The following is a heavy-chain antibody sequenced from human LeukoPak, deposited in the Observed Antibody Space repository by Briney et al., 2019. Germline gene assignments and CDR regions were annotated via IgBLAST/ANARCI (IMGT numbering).Heavy chain of an antibody. CDR1: GFMFSTYW. Sequence: PGGSLRLSCAASGFMFSTYWMHWVRQAPGKGVAWVSRINSDGSSTTYADSVKGRFTISRDNSKNTLYLQMNSLRAEDTAVYYCAKDAQASHCSSTSCSIDYWGQGTLVTVSS. CDR3: AKDAQASHCSSTSCSIDY. J-gene: IGHJ4*02. V-gene: IGHV3-74*01. CDR2: INSDGSST. D-gene: IGHD2-2*01.